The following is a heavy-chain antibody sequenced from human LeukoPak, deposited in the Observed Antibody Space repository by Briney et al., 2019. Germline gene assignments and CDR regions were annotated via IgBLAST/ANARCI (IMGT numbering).Heavy chain of an antibody. Sequence: GGSLRLSCAASGLTFSSYSMNWVRQAPGKGLEWVLSISSSSSYIYYAHSVKGRFTISRDNTKNSLYLQMNNLRAEDTAVYYCARDWYYGSGSYYYSMPEFGPWGQGTLVTVSS. J-gene: IGHJ5*02. D-gene: IGHD3-10*01. CDR3: ARDWYYGSGSYYYSMPEFGP. CDR2: ISSSSSYI. CDR1: GLTFSSYS. V-gene: IGHV3-21*01.